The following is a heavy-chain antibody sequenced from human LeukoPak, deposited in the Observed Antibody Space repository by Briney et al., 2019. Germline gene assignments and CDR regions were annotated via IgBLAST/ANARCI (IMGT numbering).Heavy chain of an antibody. J-gene: IGHJ6*03. CDR3: ARGRYSSSSGYYYMDV. CDR1: GGTFSSYA. Sequence: GASVRVSCKASGGTFSSYAISWVRQAPGQGLEWMGGIIPIFGTANYAQKFQGRVTITADESTSTVYMELSSLRSEDTAVYYCARGRYSSSSGYYYMDVWGKGTTVTVSS. D-gene: IGHD6-6*01. CDR2: IIPIFGTA. V-gene: IGHV1-69*01.